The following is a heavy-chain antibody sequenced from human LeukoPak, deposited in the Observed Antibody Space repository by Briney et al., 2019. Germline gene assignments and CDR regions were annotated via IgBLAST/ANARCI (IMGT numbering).Heavy chain of an antibody. CDR1: GFTFDDYA. CDR3: AKEGLLRNFDY. Sequence: GGSLRLSCAASGFTFDDYAMHWVRQAPGKGLEWVPGISWNSGSIGYADSVKGRFTFSRDNAKNSLYLQMNSLRAEDMALYYCAKEGLLRNFDYWGQGTLVTVSS. D-gene: IGHD3-22*01. J-gene: IGHJ4*02. CDR2: ISWNSGSI. V-gene: IGHV3-9*03.